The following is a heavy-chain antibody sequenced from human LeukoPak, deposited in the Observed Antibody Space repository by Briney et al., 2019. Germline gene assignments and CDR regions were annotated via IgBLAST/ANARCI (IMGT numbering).Heavy chain of an antibody. J-gene: IGHJ6*02. V-gene: IGHV4-61*01. CDR3: ARDLVVVAARGMDV. CDR2: IYYSGST. Sequence: ETLSLTCTVSGGSVSSGSYYWSRIRQPPGKGLEWIGYIYYSGSTNYNPSLKSRVTISVDTSKNQFSLKLSSVTAADTAVYYCARDLVVVAARGMDVWGQGTTVTVSS. CDR1: GGSVSSGSYY. D-gene: IGHD2-15*01.